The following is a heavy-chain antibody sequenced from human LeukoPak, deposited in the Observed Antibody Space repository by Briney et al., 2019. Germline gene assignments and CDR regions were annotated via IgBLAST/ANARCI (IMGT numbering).Heavy chain of an antibody. Sequence: SETLSLTCAVYGGSFSGYYWSWIRQPPGKGLEWIGEINHSGSTNYNPSLKSRVTISVDTSKNQFSLKLSSVTAADTAVYYCARGRYDFRSVYYIVRGPTLNWFDPWGQGTLVTVSS. D-gene: IGHD3-3*01. CDR1: GGSFSGYY. CDR2: INHSGST. J-gene: IGHJ5*02. V-gene: IGHV4-34*01. CDR3: ARGRYDFRSVYYIVRGPTLNWFDP.